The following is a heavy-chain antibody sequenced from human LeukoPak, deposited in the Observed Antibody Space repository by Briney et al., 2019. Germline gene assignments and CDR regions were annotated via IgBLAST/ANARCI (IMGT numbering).Heavy chain of an antibody. V-gene: IGHV3-21*01. CDR3: ASLDVTYYDFWSGYSNWFDP. J-gene: IGHJ5*02. D-gene: IGHD3-3*01. CDR1: GFTFSSYS. Sequence: PGGSLRLSCAASGFTFSSYSMNWVRQAPGKGLEWVSSISSSSSYIYYADSVKGRFTISRDNAKNSLYLQMNSLRAEDTAVYYCASLDVTYYDFWSGYSNWFDPWGQGTLVTVSS. CDR2: ISSSSSYI.